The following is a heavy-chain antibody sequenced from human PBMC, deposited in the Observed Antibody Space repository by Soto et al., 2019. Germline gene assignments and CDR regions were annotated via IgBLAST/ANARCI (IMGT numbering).Heavy chain of an antibody. CDR1: GFTFSSYA. Sequence: GGSLRLSCAASGFTFSSYAMHWVRQAPGKGLEWVAVISYDGSNKYYADSVKGRFTISRDNSKNTLYLQMNSLRAEDTAVYYCATERRSLEWLGAFDYWGQGTLVTVSS. V-gene: IGHV3-30-3*01. D-gene: IGHD3-3*01. CDR2: ISYDGSNK. CDR3: ATERRSLEWLGAFDY. J-gene: IGHJ4*02.